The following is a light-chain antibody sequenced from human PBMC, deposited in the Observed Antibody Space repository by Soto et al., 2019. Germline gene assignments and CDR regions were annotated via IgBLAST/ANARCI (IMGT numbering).Light chain of an antibody. V-gene: IGLV2-23*01. J-gene: IGLJ1*01. CDR2: EGI. CDR3: CSYVGATTYV. Sequence: QSVLTQPASVSGSPGQSITISCTGTSNTIGGYNVVSWYQQHPGTAPKAIIYEGIKRPSGVSNRFSGSISGSTASLTISGLQAEDEADYYCCSYVGATTYVFGTGTKVTVL. CDR1: SNTIGGYNV.